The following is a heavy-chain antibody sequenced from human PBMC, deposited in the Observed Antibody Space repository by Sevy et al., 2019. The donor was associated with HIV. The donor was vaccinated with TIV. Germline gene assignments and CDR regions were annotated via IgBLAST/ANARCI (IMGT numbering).Heavy chain of an antibody. J-gene: IGHJ4*02. CDR2: LSFGCGEI. D-gene: IGHD2-8*01. CDR3: AGEGCTKPHDY. Sequence: GGSLRLSCAASGFTFSKYSMSWVRQPPGKGLEWVSTLSFGCGEINYADSVKGRFTISTDNSKSSVYLQMNNLRPDDTAVYYCAGEGCTKPHDYWGQGTLVTVSS. CDR1: GFTFSKYS. V-gene: IGHV3-23*01.